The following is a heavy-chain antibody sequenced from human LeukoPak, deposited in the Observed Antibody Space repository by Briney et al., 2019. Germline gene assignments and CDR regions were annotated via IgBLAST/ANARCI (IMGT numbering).Heavy chain of an antibody. V-gene: IGHV1-69*05. CDR3: ASKAITIFGVVITDDYYYYMDV. D-gene: IGHD3-3*01. Sequence: ASVKVSCKASGGTFSSYAISWVRQAPGQGLEWMGGIIPIFGTANYAQKFQGRVTITTDESTSTAYMELSSLRSEDTAVYYCASKAITIFGVVITDDYYYYMDVWGKGTTVTVSS. CDR2: IIPIFGTA. J-gene: IGHJ6*03. CDR1: GGTFSSYA.